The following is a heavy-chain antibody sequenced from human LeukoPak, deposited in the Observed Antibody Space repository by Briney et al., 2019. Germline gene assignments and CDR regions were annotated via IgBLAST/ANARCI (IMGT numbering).Heavy chain of an antibody. Sequence: VASVKVSCKASGGTFSSYAISWVRQAPGQGLEWMGRIIPILGIANYAQKFQGRVTITADKSTSTAYMELSSLRSDDTAVYYCGRAGVNYYDSSGYRYWGQGTLVTVSS. CDR2: IIPILGIA. J-gene: IGHJ4*02. D-gene: IGHD3-22*01. CDR1: GGTFSSYA. V-gene: IGHV1-69*04. CDR3: GRAGVNYYDSSGYRY.